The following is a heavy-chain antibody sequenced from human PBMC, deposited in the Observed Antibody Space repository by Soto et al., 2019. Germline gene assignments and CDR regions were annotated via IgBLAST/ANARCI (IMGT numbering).Heavy chain of an antibody. D-gene: IGHD1-1*01. CDR3: TTGVGYNWNADDAFDF. CDR2: IKSETDGGTT. Sequence: EVQLVESGGGLVKPGGSLRLSCAASGFTFSNAWMSWVRQAPGKGLEWVGRIKSETDGGTTDYAAPVKGRFTISRHDSNTTLYPQINSLKTEDTAVYYCTTGVGYNWNADDAFDFWGQGTMVTVSS. V-gene: IGHV3-15*01. J-gene: IGHJ3*01. CDR1: GFTFSNAW.